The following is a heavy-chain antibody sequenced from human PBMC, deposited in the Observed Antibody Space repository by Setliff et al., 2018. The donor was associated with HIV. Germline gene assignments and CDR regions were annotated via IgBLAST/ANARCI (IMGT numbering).Heavy chain of an antibody. CDR2: IIPILGIA. Sequence: ASVKVSCKASGGTFSSYAISWVRQAPGQGLEWMGGIIPILGIANYAQKFQGRVTITADKSTSTAYMELSSLRSEDTAVYYCARYKADSSGYYYSHYYYYMDVWGKGTTVTVS. J-gene: IGHJ6*03. D-gene: IGHD3-22*01. CDR3: ARYKADSSGYYYSHYYYYMDV. V-gene: IGHV1-69*10. CDR1: GGTFSSYA.